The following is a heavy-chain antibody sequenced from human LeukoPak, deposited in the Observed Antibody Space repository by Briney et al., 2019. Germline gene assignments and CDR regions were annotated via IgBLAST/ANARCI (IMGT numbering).Heavy chain of an antibody. Sequence: PGRSLRLSCAASGFTFSSYGMHWVRQAPGKGLEWVAVISYDGSNKYYADSVKGRFTISRDNSKNTLYLQMNSLRAEDTTVYYCAKGGYSYDYWGQGTLVTVSS. V-gene: IGHV3-30*18. D-gene: IGHD5-18*01. J-gene: IGHJ4*02. CDR2: ISYDGSNK. CDR1: GFTFSSYG. CDR3: AKGGYSYDY.